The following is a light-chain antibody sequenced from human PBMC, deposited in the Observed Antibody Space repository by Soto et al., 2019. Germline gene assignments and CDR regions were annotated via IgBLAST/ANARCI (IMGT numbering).Light chain of an antibody. Sequence: SYELTQPPSVSVSPGQTASITCSGDKLGDKYACWYQQKPGQSPVLVIYQDSKRPSGIPERFSGSNSGNTATLTISGTQAMDEADYYCQGVGRRTGVFGRGTQLTVL. CDR3: QGVGRRTGV. CDR2: QDS. CDR1: KLGDKY. J-gene: IGLJ2*01. V-gene: IGLV3-1*01.